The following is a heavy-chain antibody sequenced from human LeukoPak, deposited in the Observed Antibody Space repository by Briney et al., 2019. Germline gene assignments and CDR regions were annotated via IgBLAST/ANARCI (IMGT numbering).Heavy chain of an antibody. V-gene: IGHV4-31*03. CDR2: IYYSGST. Sequence: SETLSLTCTVSGGSISSGGYYWSWIRQHPGKGLEWIGYIYYSGSTYYNPSLKSRVTISVDTSKNQFSLKLSSVTAADTAVYYCARAELTYSGSYDAFDIWGQGTMVTVSS. D-gene: IGHD1-26*01. CDR1: GGSISSGGYY. CDR3: ARAELTYSGSYDAFDI. J-gene: IGHJ3*02.